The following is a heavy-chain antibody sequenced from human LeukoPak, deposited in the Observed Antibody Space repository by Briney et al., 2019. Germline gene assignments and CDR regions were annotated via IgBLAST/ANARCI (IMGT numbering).Heavy chain of an antibody. J-gene: IGHJ4*02. Sequence: GGSLRLSCAASGIIFSNYWMHWVRQAPGKGLVWVSRINRDGSSTSYADSVKGRFTISRDSSKNTLYLQMNSLRAEDTAVYYCAKRSSGNYYYFDYWGQGTLVTVSS. V-gene: IGHV3-74*01. CDR3: AKRSSGNYYYFDY. CDR1: GIIFSNYW. D-gene: IGHD3-10*01. CDR2: INRDGSST.